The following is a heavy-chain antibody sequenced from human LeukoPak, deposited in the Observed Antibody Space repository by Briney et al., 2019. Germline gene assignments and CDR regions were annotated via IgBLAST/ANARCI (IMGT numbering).Heavy chain of an antibody. D-gene: IGHD2-15*01. Sequence: SQTLSLTCTVSGGSISSSSYYWGWIRQPPGKGLEWIGSIYYSGSTYYNPSLKRRVTISVDTSKNQFSLKLSSVTAADTAVYYCAMTLGYCSGGSCYWAAFDIWGQGTMVTVSS. J-gene: IGHJ3*02. CDR3: AMTLGYCSGGSCYWAAFDI. CDR1: GGSISSSSYY. V-gene: IGHV4-39*01. CDR2: IYYSGST.